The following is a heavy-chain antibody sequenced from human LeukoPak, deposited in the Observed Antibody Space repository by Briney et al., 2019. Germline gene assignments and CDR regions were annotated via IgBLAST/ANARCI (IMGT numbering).Heavy chain of an antibody. CDR2: TNHSGST. Sequence: SGTLSLTCAVYGGSFSGYYWSWIRQPPGKGLEWIAETNHSGSTNYNPSLKSRVTISVDTSKNQFSLKLSSVTAADTAVYYCARGRVFGDSSWYSDFDYWGQGTLVSVSS. CDR3: ARGRVFGDSSWYSDFDY. V-gene: IGHV4-34*01. J-gene: IGHJ4*02. D-gene: IGHD6-13*01. CDR1: GGSFSGYY.